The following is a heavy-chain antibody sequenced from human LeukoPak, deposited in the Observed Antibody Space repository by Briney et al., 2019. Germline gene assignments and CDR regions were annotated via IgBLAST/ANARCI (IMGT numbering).Heavy chain of an antibody. D-gene: IGHD1-7*01. CDR1: GYTFTSYY. CDR3: AREGITGTTYFDY. CDR2: INPSGGST. V-gene: IGHV1-46*01. Sequence: ASVKVSCKASGYTFTSYYMHWLRQAPGQGLEWMGIINPSGGSTSYAQKFQGRVTMTRDTSTSAVYMELSSLRSEDTAVYYCAREGITGTTYFDYWGQGTLVTVSS. J-gene: IGHJ4*02.